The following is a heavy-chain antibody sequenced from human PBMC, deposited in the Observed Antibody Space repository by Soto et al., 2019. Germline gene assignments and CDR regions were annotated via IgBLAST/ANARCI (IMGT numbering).Heavy chain of an antibody. CDR2: ISYDGSSK. CDR1: GFTFSAYG. Sequence: QEKLVESGGGVVQPGRSLRLSCAASGFTFSAYGMHWVRQAPGKGLEWVTVISYDGSSKYYADSVKGRFIVSRDNSKNTLYLQMNSLRPEDTAVYYCAKVTFSGDYYYSYGMDVWRQGTTVTVSS. CDR3: AKVTFSGDYYYSYGMDV. J-gene: IGHJ6*02. D-gene: IGHD1-26*01. V-gene: IGHV3-30*18.